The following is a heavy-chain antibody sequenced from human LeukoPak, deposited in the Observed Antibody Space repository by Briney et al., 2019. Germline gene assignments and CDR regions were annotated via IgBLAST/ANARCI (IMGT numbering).Heavy chain of an antibody. CDR3: ARLGPFVVVTAKDNSYYYMDV. D-gene: IGHD2-21*02. Sequence: GESLKISCKGSGYRFTNYWIGWVRQMPGKGLEWMGIIYPGDSDTRYSPSFQGQVTISADKSISTAYLQWSSLKASDTAMYYCARLGPFVVVTAKDNSYYYMDVWGKGTTVTISS. CDR1: GYRFTNYW. J-gene: IGHJ6*03. V-gene: IGHV5-51*01. CDR2: IYPGDSDT.